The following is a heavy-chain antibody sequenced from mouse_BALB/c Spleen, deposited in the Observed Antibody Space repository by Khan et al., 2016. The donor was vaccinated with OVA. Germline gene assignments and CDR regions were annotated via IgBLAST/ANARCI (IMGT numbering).Heavy chain of an antibody. D-gene: IGHD1-1*01. Sequence: EVQLQESGPGLVKPSQSLSLTCTVTGYSITSGYAWNWIRQFPGNKLEWMGYMSYSGFTNYNPSLKSRISITRDKSKNQFFLQLSSVTTEDTAAYYCARSNYYGYYFDYWGQGATLTVSS. V-gene: IGHV3-2*02. CDR3: ARSNYYGYYFDY. J-gene: IGHJ2*01. CDR2: MSYSGFT. CDR1: GYSITSGYA.